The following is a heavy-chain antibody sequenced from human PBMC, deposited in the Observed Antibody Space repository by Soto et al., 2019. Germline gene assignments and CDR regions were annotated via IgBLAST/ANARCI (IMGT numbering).Heavy chain of an antibody. D-gene: IGHD3-3*01. CDR1: GFTFGDYA. J-gene: IGHJ6*02. V-gene: IGHV3-49*03. CDR2: IRSKAYGGTT. CDR3: TSSVTIFGGDYYYYYGMDV. Sequence: GGSLRLSCTASGFTFGDYAMSWFRQAPGKGLEWVGFIRSKAYGGTTEYAASVKGRFTISRDDSKSIAYLQMNSLKTEDTAVYYCTSSVTIFGGDYYYYYGMDVWGQGTTVTVSS.